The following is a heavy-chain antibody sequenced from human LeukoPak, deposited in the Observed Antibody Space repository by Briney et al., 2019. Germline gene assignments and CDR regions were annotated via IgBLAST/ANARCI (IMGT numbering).Heavy chain of an antibody. Sequence: GGAVRLSCAASGFTFSRYSMNWVRQAPGKGLEWVSSITSSSTYIYYADSVKGRFTISRDNAKNSLYLQMNSLRAEDTAVYYCASLLYYSDSSGSDSFDYWGQGTLVTVSS. V-gene: IGHV3-21*01. CDR1: GFTFSRYS. D-gene: IGHD3-22*01. CDR3: ASLLYYSDSSGSDSFDY. J-gene: IGHJ4*02. CDR2: ITSSSTYI.